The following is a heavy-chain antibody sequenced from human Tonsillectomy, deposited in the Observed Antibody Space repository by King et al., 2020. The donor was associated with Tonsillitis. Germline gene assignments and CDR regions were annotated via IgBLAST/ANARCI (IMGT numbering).Heavy chain of an antibody. J-gene: IGHJ6*02. CDR2: TTYDGKFK. Sequence: VQLVESGGGVVQPGRSLRLSCAASGFIFRSFPMHWVRQAPGKGLEWVAATTYDGKFKAYADSVKGRFAISRENFENRVSLQMDSLRHEDTAIYYCARDVNGLDVWGQGSTVTVS. CDR3: ARDVNGLDV. CDR1: GFIFRSFP. V-gene: IGHV3-30*09.